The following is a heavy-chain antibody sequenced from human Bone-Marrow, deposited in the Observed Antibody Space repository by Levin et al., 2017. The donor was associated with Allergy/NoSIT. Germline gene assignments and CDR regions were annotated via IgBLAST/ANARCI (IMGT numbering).Heavy chain of an antibody. J-gene: IGHJ4*02. CDR2: VTPHSGVT. CDR3: ARDSNGATSVPYFDN. CDR1: GYPFTGYY. V-gene: IGHV1-2*06. D-gene: IGHD2-8*01. Sequence: ASVKVSCKAAGYPFTGYYMHWVRQAPGQGLEWLGRVTPHSGVTSYAQKFQGRVTLTRDTSISTAYMELSRLQSDDTAIYYCARDSNGATSVPYFDNWGQGTLVTVSS.